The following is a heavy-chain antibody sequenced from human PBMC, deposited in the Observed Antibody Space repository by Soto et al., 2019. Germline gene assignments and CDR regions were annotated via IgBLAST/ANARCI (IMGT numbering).Heavy chain of an antibody. CDR2: VYYSGST. Sequence: PSETRSLTCTVSGGSISNYYWTWVRQPPGKGLEWIGYVYYSGSTNYNPSLESRVTISIDASKNQFSLKMKSVTAADTAVYYCVRDYLLTGFDPWGQGALVTVSS. V-gene: IGHV4-59*01. CDR1: GGSISNYY. D-gene: IGHD3-9*01. J-gene: IGHJ5*02. CDR3: VRDYLLTGFDP.